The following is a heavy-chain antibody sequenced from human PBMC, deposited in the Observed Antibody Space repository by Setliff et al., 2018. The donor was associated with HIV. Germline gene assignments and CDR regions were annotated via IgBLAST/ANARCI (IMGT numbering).Heavy chain of an antibody. J-gene: IGHJ4*02. V-gene: IGHV4-39*01. CDR2: ISYTGST. D-gene: IGHD3-9*01. Sequence: GSLRLSCAASGFTFSSYAMSWIRQPPGKGLEWIGTISYTGSTYYDPSLKRRVTMSLDTSQNQYFLKLGAVTAPDTAIYYCARQTWEYYATFTGYYRSPKNFDSWGQGTLVTVSS. CDR1: GFTFSSYA. CDR3: ARQTWEYYATFTGYYRSPKNFDS.